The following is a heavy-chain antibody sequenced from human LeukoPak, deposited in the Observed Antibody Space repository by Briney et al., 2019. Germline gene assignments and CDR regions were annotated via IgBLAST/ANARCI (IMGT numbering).Heavy chain of an antibody. CDR3: ARDRFGEYFDY. CDR1: GGSITSYY. CDR2: IYYSGSA. V-gene: IGHV4-59*01. J-gene: IGHJ4*02. D-gene: IGHD3-10*01. Sequence: SETLSLTCAVPGGSITSYYWSCIRQPPGKGLESIGYIYYSGSASYNPSLKSRVTMSIDTSKNQFSLKLRSVTAADTAVYYCARDRFGEYFDYWGQGTLVTVSS.